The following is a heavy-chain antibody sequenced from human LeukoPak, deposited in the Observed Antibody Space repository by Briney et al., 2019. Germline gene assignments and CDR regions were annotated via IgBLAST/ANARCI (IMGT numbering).Heavy chain of an antibody. CDR1: GGTFRSSA. Sequence: SVKVSCKASGGTFRSSAISWVRQAPGQGLEWMGGINPIFRTSNYAQKFEGKVTITADESTSTAYMELSSLKSEDTAVYYCARGGGIFGVLTTVHYYGMDVWGQGTTVIVAS. CDR2: INPIFRTS. CDR3: ARGGGIFGVLTTVHYYGMDV. V-gene: IGHV1-69*13. D-gene: IGHD3-3*01. J-gene: IGHJ6*02.